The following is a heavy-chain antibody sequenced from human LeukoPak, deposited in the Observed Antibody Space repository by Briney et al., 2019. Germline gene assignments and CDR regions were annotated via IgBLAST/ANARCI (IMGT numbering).Heavy chain of an antibody. D-gene: IGHD3-3*01. CDR3: ASQPYDFWSGRFDY. J-gene: IGHJ4*02. Sequence: SETLSLTCPVSLCSISSGDYYWSWIRQPPGKGLEWFGYIYYSGSTYYNPSLKSRVTISVDTSKNQFSLKLSSVTAADTAVYYCASQPYDFWSGRFDYWGQGALVTVSS. CDR2: IYYSGST. V-gene: IGHV4-30-4*08. CDR1: LCSISSGDYY.